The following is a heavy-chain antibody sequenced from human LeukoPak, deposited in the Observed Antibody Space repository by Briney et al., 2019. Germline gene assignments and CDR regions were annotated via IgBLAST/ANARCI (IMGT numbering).Heavy chain of an antibody. CDR3: ARSIYSGLSGSYARGTKFDY. Sequence: GGSLRLSCAASGFTFSSYAMHWVRQAPGKGLEWVAVISYDGSNKYYADSVKGRFTISRDNSKNTLYLQMNSLRAEDTAVYYCARSIYSGLSGSYARGTKFDYWGQGTLVTVSS. J-gene: IGHJ4*02. D-gene: IGHD1-26*01. CDR2: ISYDGSNK. CDR1: GFTFSSYA. V-gene: IGHV3-30*01.